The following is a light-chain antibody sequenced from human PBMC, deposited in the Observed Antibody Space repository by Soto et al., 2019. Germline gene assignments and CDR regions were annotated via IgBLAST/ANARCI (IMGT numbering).Light chain of an antibody. CDR3: QQSSNWPLT. CDR2: DAS. V-gene: IGKV3-11*01. J-gene: IGKJ4*01. CDR1: QSVSSY. Sequence: EIVLTQSPATLSLSPGERATLSCRASQSVSSYLAWYQQKPGQAPRLLIYDASNRATGIPARFSGSGSGTDFTPTISSQEPEDFAVYYCQQSSNWPLTFGGGTKVEIK.